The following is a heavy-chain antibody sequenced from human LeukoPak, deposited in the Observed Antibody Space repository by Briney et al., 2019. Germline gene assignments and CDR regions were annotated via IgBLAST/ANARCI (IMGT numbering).Heavy chain of an antibody. CDR2: ISSSSSYT. V-gene: IGHV3-11*06. CDR1: GSTFSDYY. CDR3: ARAPYSSSWFYFDY. J-gene: IGHJ4*02. Sequence: KSGGSLRLSCAASGSTFSDYYMSWVRQAPGKGLEWVSYISSSSSYTSYADSVKGRFTISRDNARNSLYLQMNSLRAEDTAVYYCARAPYSSSWFYFDYWGQGTLVTVSS. D-gene: IGHD6-13*01.